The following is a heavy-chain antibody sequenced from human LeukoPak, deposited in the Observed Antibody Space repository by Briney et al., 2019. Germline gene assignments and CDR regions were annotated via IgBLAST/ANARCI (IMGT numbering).Heavy chain of an antibody. D-gene: IGHD7-27*01. J-gene: IGHJ4*02. CDR1: GYTFTNYD. V-gene: IGHV1-8*01. Sequence: GASVKVSCKASGYTFTNYDINWVRQAAGQGFEWMGWMYPNSGNTGYAQKFQGRVTMTRITSISTAYMELSSLTSEDTAVYYCARNLPSTGDFDYWGQGTLVSVSS. CDR2: MYPNSGNT. CDR3: ARNLPSTGDFDY.